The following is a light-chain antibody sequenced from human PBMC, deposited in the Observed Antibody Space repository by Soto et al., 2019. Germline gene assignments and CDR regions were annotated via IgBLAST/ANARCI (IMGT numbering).Light chain of an antibody. CDR2: SAS. Sequence: DIQLTQYPSVLSASVGDTGTITCRASQARSNYLAWYQQKPGKAPDLLIYSASTLQSGVPSRFSGSGSETEFSLTIRAVQPEDFATYYCQQLSRYPLTFGGGTKVDIK. J-gene: IGKJ4*01. CDR3: QQLSRYPLT. V-gene: IGKV1-9*01. CDR1: QARSNY.